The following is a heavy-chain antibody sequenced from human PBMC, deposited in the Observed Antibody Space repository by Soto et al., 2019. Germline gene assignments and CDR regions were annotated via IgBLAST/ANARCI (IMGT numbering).Heavy chain of an antibody. CDR1: GYAFTTSA. CDR3: ARASGRSKLLPYYFYP. J-gene: IGHJ5*02. CDR2: INPATGDT. Sequence: QVNLVQSGAEVQKPGASVRISCQASGYAFTTSAIHWVRQAPGQSLDWMGWINPATGDTKYSQNVRGRVTFALDTSATTAYMDLSSLTSHDTAVYYCARASGRSKLLPYYFYPWGQGTLVTVSS. V-gene: IGHV1-3*01. D-gene: IGHD3-10*01.